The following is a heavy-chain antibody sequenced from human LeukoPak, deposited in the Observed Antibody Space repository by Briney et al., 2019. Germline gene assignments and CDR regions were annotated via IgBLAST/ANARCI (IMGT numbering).Heavy chain of an antibody. CDR3: ATEGTDCGGDCYSENAFDI. V-gene: IGHV1-24*01. D-gene: IGHD2-21*02. Sequence: ASVKVSCKVSGYTLTELSMHWVRQAPGKGLEWMGGFDPEDGETIYAQKFQGRVTMTEDTSTDTAYMELSSLRSEDTAVYYCATEGTDCGGDCYSENAFDIWGQGTMVTDSS. J-gene: IGHJ3*02. CDR2: FDPEDGET. CDR1: GYTLTELS.